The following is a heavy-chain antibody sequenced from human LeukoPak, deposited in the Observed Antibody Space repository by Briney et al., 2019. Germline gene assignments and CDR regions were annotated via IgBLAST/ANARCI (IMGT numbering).Heavy chain of an antibody. CDR1: GVSISSYY. Sequence: PSETLSLTCTVSGVSISSYYWSWIRRPPGKGLEWIGFIYSSGRVSYNPSLKSRVTISVDTSKNQFSLKLTSMTEADTAMYFCAKDRGPLSYFDPWGQGTLVTVSS. CDR3: AKDRGPLSYFDP. D-gene: IGHD1-26*01. J-gene: IGHJ5*02. CDR2: IYSSGRV. V-gene: IGHV4-59*01.